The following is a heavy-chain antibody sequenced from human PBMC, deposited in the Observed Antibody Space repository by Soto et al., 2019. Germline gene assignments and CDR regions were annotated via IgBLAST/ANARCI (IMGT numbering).Heavy chain of an antibody. CDR2: IDPSDSYT. CDR1: GYSFTIYW. J-gene: IGHJ4*02. D-gene: IGHD1-26*01. CDR3: ARLWEATSRMGDY. V-gene: IGHV5-10-1*01. Sequence: GESLKISCKGSGYSFTIYWISWVRQMPGKGLEWMGRIDPSDSYTNYSPSFQGHVTISADKSISTAYLQWSSLKASDTAMYYCARLWEATSRMGDYWGQGTLVTVSS.